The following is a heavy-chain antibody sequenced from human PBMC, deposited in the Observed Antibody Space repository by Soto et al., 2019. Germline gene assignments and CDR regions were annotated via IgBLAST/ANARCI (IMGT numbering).Heavy chain of an antibody. J-gene: IGHJ3*01. CDR3: ARDTAELYYTEPSSAFDV. Sequence: QEQLVQSGAEVKKPGSSVKVSCKASGDTFKSHGSSWVRQAPGQGLEWLGTILPVFGTTNYPQRSRGTVTLSADKATTTAYMELNSLTSEDTAVYYCARDTAELYYTEPSSAFDVWGQGTLITV. CDR1: GDTFKSHG. CDR2: ILPVFGTT. V-gene: IGHV1-69*06. D-gene: IGHD2-2*01.